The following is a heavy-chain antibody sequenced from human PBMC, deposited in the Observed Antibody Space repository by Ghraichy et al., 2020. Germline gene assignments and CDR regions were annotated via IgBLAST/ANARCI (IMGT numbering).Heavy chain of an antibody. CDR1: GFTFSSYS. Sequence: GGSLRLSCAASGFTFSSYSMNWVRQAPGKGLEWVSSISSSSSYIYYADSVKGRFTISRDNAKNSLYLQMNSLRAEDTAVYYCARDGAVLRYFDWPGGVDYWGQGTLVTVSS. J-gene: IGHJ4*02. CDR3: ARDGAVLRYFDWPGGVDY. D-gene: IGHD3-9*01. V-gene: IGHV3-21*01. CDR2: ISSSSSYI.